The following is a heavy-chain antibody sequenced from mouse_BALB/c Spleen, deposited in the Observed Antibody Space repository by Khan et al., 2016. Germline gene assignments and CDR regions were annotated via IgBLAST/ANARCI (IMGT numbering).Heavy chain of an antibody. CDR2: ILPGSDRT. CDR3: ARAWYSMDY. Sequence: QVQLKQSGAELMKPGASVKISCKATGYTFSNYWIEWVKPRPGHGLEWIGEILPGSDRTNYNEKFKGKATFTADTSSNTAYRQRSSLTSEDTAVYYWARAWYSMDYWGQGTSVTVSS. CDR1: GYTFSNYW. J-gene: IGHJ4*01. V-gene: IGHV1-9*01.